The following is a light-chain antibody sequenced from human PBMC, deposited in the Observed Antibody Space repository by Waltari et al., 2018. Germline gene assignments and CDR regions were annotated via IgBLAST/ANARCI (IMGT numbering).Light chain of an antibody. CDR3: SSYTSGNTWV. Sequence: QSVLTQPASVSGSSGQSLTISCTGTSSDVGAYNYVSWYQQHPGKAPKIVIYDVRKRPPWVSDRFSGSKSGNTASLTISGLQAEDEADYYCSSYTSGNTWVFGGGTKLTVL. J-gene: IGLJ3*02. V-gene: IGLV2-14*03. CDR1: SSDVGAYNY. CDR2: DVR.